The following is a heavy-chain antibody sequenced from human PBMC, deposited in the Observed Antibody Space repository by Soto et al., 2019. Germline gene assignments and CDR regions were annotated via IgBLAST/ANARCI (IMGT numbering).Heavy chain of an antibody. Sequence: KPSETLSLTCAVSGGSISSGGYYWSWIRQPPGRGLEWIGFIYYAGSTKYNPSLKSRVTISVDRSKNQFSLKLSSVTAADTAVYYCARVPDRWGQGTLVTVSS. D-gene: IGHD2-2*01. CDR1: GGSISSGGYY. CDR2: IYYAGST. J-gene: IGHJ5*02. CDR3: ARVPDR. V-gene: IGHV4-61*08.